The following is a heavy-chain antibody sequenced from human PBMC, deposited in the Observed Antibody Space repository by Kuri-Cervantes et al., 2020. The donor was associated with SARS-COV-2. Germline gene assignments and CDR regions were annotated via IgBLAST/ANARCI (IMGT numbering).Heavy chain of an antibody. V-gene: IGHV3-30-3*01. CDR3: ARDRALVPGAFDI. CDR2: ISYDGSNK. D-gene: IGHD2-2*01. Sequence: GGSLRLSCAASGFTFSSYAMHWVRQAPGKGLEWVAVISYDGSNKYYADSVKGRFTISRDNSKNTLYLQMNSLRAEDTAVYYCARDRALVPGAFDIWGQGTMVTVS. J-gene: IGHJ3*02. CDR1: GFTFSSYA.